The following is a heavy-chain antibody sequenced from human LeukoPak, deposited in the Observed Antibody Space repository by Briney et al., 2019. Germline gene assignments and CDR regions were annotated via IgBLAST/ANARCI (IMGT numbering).Heavy chain of an antibody. J-gene: IGHJ6*03. CDR1: GGSFSGYY. CDR2: INHSGST. Sequence: PSETLSLTCAVYGGSFSGYYCSWIRQPPGKGLEWIGEINHSGSTNYNPSLKSRVTISVDTSKNQFSLKLSSVTAADTAVYYCARGVYPIGGYYYYYYYMDVWGKGTTVTVSS. V-gene: IGHV4-34*01. D-gene: IGHD2-8*01. CDR3: ARGVYPIGGYYYYYYYMDV.